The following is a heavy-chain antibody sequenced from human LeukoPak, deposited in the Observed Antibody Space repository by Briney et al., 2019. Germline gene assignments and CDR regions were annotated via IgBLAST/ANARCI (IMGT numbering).Heavy chain of an antibody. CDR2: ICASGSNT. CDR3: AKGSKTGSYSSYYFDY. D-gene: IGHD1-26*01. Sequence: GGSLRLSCAASGFTFSSYAMTWVRQAPGKGLEWVSAICASGSNTYYADSVRGRFTISRDNSKNTLSLQMNSLRSEDTAVYFCAKGSKTGSYSSYYFDYWGQGTLVTVSS. J-gene: IGHJ4*02. CDR1: GFTFSSYA. V-gene: IGHV3-23*01.